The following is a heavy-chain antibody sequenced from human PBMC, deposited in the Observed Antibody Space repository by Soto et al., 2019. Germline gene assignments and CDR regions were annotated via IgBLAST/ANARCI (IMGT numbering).Heavy chain of an antibody. J-gene: IGHJ6*02. D-gene: IGHD6-25*01. CDR1: GYTFTSYG. V-gene: IGHV1-18*01. CDR2: ISAYNGNT. CDR3: ARNSAATRYYSYGTDV. Sequence: ASVKVACKASGYTFTSYGISWVRRAPGQGLEWMGWISAYNGNTNYAQKLQGRVTMTTDTSTSTAYMELRSLRSDDTAVYYCARNSAATRYYSYGTDVPGQATTVTVS.